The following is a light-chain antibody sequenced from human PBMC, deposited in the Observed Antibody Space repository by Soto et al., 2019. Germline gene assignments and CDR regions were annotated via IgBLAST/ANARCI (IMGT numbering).Light chain of an antibody. J-gene: IGKJ1*01. CDR2: DAS. Sequence: IVMTQSPATLSVSPGERANLSFSASRGISSNLAWYQQKPGQAPRLLIYDASTRATGIPARFSGSGSGTEFTLTISSLQSEDFAVYSCHQYNNWPPWTFGQGTKVAIK. CDR1: RGISSN. V-gene: IGKV3-15*01. CDR3: HQYNNWPPWT.